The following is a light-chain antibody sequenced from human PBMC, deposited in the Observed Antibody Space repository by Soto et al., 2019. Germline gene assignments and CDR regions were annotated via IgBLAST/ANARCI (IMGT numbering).Light chain of an antibody. CDR3: LQRTSYPWT. CDR2: TAF. Sequence: DIQMTQSPSSLSASVGDRVTITCRASQDIRHELGWYQQKPGKAPKRLIYTAFSLQSGVPSRFSGSASGTEFTLQISSLQPEDFATYYCLQRTSYPWTFGQGTKVEIK. V-gene: IGKV1-17*01. J-gene: IGKJ1*01. CDR1: QDIRHE.